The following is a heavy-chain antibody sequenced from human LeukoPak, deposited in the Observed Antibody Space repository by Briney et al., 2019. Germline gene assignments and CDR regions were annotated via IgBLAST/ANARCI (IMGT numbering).Heavy chain of an antibody. CDR3: AKDSYCGGDCYLFGWFDP. V-gene: IGHV3-30*18. Sequence: GGSLRLSCAASGFTFSSYGMHWVRQAPGKGLEWVAVISYDGSNKYYADSVKGRFTISRDNSKNTLYLQMNSLRAEDTAVYYCAKDSYCGGDCYLFGWFDPWGQGTLVTVSS. D-gene: IGHD2-21*02. J-gene: IGHJ5*02. CDR2: ISYDGSNK. CDR1: GFTFSSYG.